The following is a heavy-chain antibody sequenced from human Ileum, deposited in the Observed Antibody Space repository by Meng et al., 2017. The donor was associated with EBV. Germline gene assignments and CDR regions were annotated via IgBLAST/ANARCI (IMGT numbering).Heavy chain of an antibody. CDR2: CSGGT. J-gene: IGHJ4*02. CDR3: AIYAVGGSGQGY. V-gene: IGHV4-30-4*01. CDR1: GVSISNGVYH. Sequence: QVQLQESGPGLGKPSQTLSLTCAFSGVSISNGVYHWSWIRQPPGKGLEWIGCSGGTYYNPSLKSRLTISVDTSKNQFSLKLDSATAADTAVYYCAIYAVGGSGQGYWGQGTLVTVSS. D-gene: IGHD1-26*01.